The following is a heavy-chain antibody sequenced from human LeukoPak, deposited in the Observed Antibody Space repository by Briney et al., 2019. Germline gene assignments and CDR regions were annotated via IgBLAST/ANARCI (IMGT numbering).Heavy chain of an antibody. D-gene: IGHD3-3*01. CDR3: ARVDFPDV. V-gene: IGHV3-9*01. CDR2: ISWNSGSI. J-gene: IGHJ6*04. Sequence: GGSLRLSCAASGFTFDDYAMHWVRQAPGKGLEWVSGISWNSGSIGYADSVKGRFTISRDNAKNSLYLQMNSLRAEDTALYYCARVDFPDVWGKGTTVTVSS. CDR1: GFTFDDYA.